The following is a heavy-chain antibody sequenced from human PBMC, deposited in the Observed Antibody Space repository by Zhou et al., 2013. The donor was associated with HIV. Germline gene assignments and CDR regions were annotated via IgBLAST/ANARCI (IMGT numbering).Heavy chain of an antibody. CDR1: GGSISSYY. CDR3: ARGGDYYSYGMDV. Sequence: QVQLQESGPGLVKPSETLSLTCTVSGGSISSYYWGWIRQPAGKGLEWIGRIYLSGSTNYNPSLKSRVTMSVDTSKNQFSLKLSSVTAADTAVYYCARGGDYYSYGMDVWGQGTTVTVSS. CDR2: IYLSGST. V-gene: IGHV4-4*07. D-gene: IGHD3-16*01. J-gene: IGHJ6*02.